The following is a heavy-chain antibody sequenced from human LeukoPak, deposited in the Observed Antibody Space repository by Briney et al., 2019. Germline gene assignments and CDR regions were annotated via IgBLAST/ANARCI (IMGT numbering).Heavy chain of an antibody. V-gene: IGHV1-69*13. CDR2: IIPIFDTA. CDR1: GGTFSSYA. J-gene: IGHJ4*02. Sequence: SVKVSCKASGGTFSSYAFNWVRQAPGQGLEWMGGIIPIFDTANYAQKFQGRVTITADESTTTAYMELSRLRSDDTAVYYCARFYSSSWYDTGGFDYWGQGTLVTVSS. D-gene: IGHD6-13*01. CDR3: ARFYSSSWYDTGGFDY.